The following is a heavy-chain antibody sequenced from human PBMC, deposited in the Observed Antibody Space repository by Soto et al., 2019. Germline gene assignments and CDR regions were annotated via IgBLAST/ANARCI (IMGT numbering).Heavy chain of an antibody. D-gene: IGHD5-18*01. Sequence: PSETLSLTCTVSGGSISSGDYYWSWIRQNPGKGLEWIGWIYYSGSANYNPSLKSRVTISVDTSKNQFSLKLSSVTAADTAVYYCARSRGYSYGPVDYYYYYGMDVWGQGTTVTVSS. CDR2: IYYSGSA. J-gene: IGHJ6*02. V-gene: IGHV4-61*08. CDR3: ARSRGYSYGPVDYYYYYGMDV. CDR1: GGSISSGDYY.